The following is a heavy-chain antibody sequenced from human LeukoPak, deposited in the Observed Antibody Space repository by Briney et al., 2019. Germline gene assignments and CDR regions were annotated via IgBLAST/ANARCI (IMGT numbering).Heavy chain of an antibody. D-gene: IGHD4-17*01. J-gene: IGHJ4*02. CDR3: ATHYGDPFDY. CDR1: GFTFSSYA. V-gene: IGHV3-21*01. CDR2: ISSSSSYI. Sequence: GGSLRLSCAASGFTFSSYAMSWVRQAPGKGLEWVSSISSSSSYIYYADSVKGRFTISRDNAKNSLYLQMNSLRAEDTAVYYCATHYGDPFDYWGQETLVTVSS.